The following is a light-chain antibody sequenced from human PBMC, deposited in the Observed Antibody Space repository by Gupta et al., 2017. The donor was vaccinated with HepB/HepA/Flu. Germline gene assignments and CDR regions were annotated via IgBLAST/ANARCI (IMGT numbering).Light chain of an antibody. V-gene: IGKV1-39*01. Sequence: IQLTQSPSSLSASVGDRVTITCRASQSISTYLNWSQQKPGKAPKLLIYCTASLLGGVPSRFSGSRYGTDFTLTISGLQPEDFATDYCQQSYSNSPPTFGGGTKVEVK. CDR2: CTA. CDR3: QQSYSNSPPT. J-gene: IGKJ4*01. CDR1: QSISTY.